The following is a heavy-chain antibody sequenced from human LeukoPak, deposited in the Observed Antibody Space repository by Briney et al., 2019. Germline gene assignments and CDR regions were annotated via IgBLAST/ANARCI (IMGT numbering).Heavy chain of an antibody. Sequence: PGGSLRLSCAASGFTFSSYAIHWVRQAPGKGLEWVAVIWYDGSNRYYADSVKGRLTISRDNSKNTLYLQMNSLRAEDTAVYYCGRDGTPLSGMDVWGRGTTVTVSS. J-gene: IGHJ6*02. CDR1: GFTFSSYA. CDR3: GRDGTPLSGMDV. D-gene: IGHD1-26*01. V-gene: IGHV3-33*01. CDR2: IWYDGSNR.